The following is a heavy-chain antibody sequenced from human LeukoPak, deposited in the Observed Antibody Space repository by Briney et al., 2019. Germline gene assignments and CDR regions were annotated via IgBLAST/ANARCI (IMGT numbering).Heavy chain of an antibody. V-gene: IGHV4-4*02. D-gene: IGHD6-13*01. CDR3: ATLATAGPW. CDR2: IHDSGIT. J-gene: IGHJ4*02. Sequence: SGTLSLTCAVSGASISTTYSSSWVRQPPGNGLEWIGEIHDSGITNYNPSLESRVTISVDKSNKQFSLSLTSVTAADTAVYYCATLATAGPWWGQGTLVTVSS. CDR1: GASISTTYS.